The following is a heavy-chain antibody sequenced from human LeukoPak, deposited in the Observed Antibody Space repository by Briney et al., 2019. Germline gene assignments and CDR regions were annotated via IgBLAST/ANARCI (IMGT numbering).Heavy chain of an antibody. Sequence: SVKGSCKASGGTFSSYAISWVRQAPGQGLDWMGGIIPIFGTANYAQKFQGRVTITADESTSTAYMELSSLRSEDTAVYYCARWSPCGGDCYSIYYYYYYGMDVWGQGTTVTVSS. V-gene: IGHV1-69*01. J-gene: IGHJ6*02. CDR1: GGTFSSYA. D-gene: IGHD2-21*02. CDR3: ARWSPCGGDCYSIYYYYYYGMDV. CDR2: IIPIFGTA.